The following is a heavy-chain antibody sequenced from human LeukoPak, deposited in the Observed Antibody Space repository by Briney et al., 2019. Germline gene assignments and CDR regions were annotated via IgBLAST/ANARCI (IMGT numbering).Heavy chain of an antibody. Sequence: PGGSLRLPCAASGFTFSTFAMHWVRQAPGKGLEWVAFIRYDGSNKYYADSVKGRFTISRYNSKNTLYLQMNSLRAEDTAVYYCAASSSIAFDIWGQGTMVTVSS. CDR1: GFTFSTFA. D-gene: IGHD6-6*01. V-gene: IGHV3-30*02. CDR3: AASSSIAFDI. J-gene: IGHJ3*02. CDR2: IRYDGSNK.